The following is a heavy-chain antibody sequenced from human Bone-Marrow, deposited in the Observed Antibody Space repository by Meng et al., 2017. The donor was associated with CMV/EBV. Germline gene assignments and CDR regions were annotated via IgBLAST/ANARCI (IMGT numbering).Heavy chain of an antibody. V-gene: IGHV3-30*04. CDR1: GFTFSSYA. J-gene: IGHJ4*02. Sequence: GESLKISCAASGFTFSSYAMHWVRQAPGKGLEWVAVISYDGSNKYYADSVKGRFTISRDNSKNTLYLQMNSLRAEDTAVYYCATDYVPNYWGPGTLVTVSS. CDR3: ATDYVPNY. D-gene: IGHD3-16*01. CDR2: ISYDGSNK.